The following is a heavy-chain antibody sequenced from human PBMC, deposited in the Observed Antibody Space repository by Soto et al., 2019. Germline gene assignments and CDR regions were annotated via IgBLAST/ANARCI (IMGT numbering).Heavy chain of an antibody. CDR3: ATSYYYGSGSDDYYYGLDV. CDR1: GGSLSGDW. CDR2: VHLSGST. D-gene: IGHD3-10*01. J-gene: IGHJ6*02. V-gene: IGHV4-34*01. Sequence: SETWCLSRAGYGGSLSGDWWIGSRQLPGKGLEWIGEVHLSGSTKYNPSLKSRVTISVDTSKSQFSLKLSSVTAADTAVYYCATSYYYGSGSDDYYYGLDVWGQGATVT.